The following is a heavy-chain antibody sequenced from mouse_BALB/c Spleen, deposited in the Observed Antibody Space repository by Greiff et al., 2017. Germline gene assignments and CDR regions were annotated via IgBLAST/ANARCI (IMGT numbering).Heavy chain of an antibody. D-gene: IGHD3-1*01. Sequence: EVKLMESGGGLVKPGGSLKLSCAASGFTFSDYYMYWVRQTPEKRLEWVATISDGGSYTYYPDSVKGRFTISRDNAKNNLYLQMSSLKSEDTAMYYCARGGLPYYFDYWGQGTTLTVSS. CDR1: GFTFSDYY. CDR3: ARGGLPYYFDY. V-gene: IGHV5-4*02. J-gene: IGHJ2*01. CDR2: ISDGGSYT.